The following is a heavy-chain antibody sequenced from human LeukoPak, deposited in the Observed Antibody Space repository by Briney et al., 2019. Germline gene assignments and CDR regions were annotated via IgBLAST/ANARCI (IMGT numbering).Heavy chain of an antibody. CDR3: ARDFYHSGTNWYDVFDV. V-gene: IGHV1-18*01. CDR2: VSGNNGKT. Sequence: ASVKVSCKASGYTFTTYGISWVRQAPGQGLEWMGWVSGNNGKTNYAQKLQGGVTMTTDTSTNTAYMELRSLRSHDTAVYYCARDFYHSGTNWYDVFDVWGQGTMVTVSS. D-gene: IGHD1-1*01. J-gene: IGHJ3*01. CDR1: GYTFTTYG.